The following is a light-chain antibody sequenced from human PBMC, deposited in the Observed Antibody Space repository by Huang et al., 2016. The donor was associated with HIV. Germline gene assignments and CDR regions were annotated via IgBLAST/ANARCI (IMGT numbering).Light chain of an antibody. V-gene: IGKV3-20*01. J-gene: IGKJ1*01. Sequence: EIVLTQSPGPLSLSPGERATLSCRASQSVSSSDLAWYQQKPGQAPRLRSYGASSRATGIPDRFSGSGSGTDFTLTISRLEPEDFAVYYCQQYGSSPRSFGQGTKVEI. CDR1: QSVSSSD. CDR3: QQYGSSPRS. CDR2: GAS.